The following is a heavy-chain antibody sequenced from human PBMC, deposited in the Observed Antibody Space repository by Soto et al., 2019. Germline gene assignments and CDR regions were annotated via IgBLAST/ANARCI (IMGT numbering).Heavy chain of an antibody. CDR3: AVTGYSSGWLDY. Sequence: SVKVSCKASGGTFSSYAISWVRQAPGQGLEWMGGIIPIFGTANYAQKFQGRVTITADESTSTAYMELSSLRSEDTAVYYCAVTGYSSGWLDYWGQGTLVTVSS. CDR1: GGTFSSYA. J-gene: IGHJ4*02. V-gene: IGHV1-69*13. CDR2: IIPIFGTA. D-gene: IGHD6-19*01.